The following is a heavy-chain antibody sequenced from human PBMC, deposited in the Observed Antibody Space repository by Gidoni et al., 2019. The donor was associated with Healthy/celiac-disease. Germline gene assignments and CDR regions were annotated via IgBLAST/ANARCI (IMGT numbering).Heavy chain of an antibody. CDR3: ASGRNDYGNY. V-gene: IGHV4-39*01. CDR1: GGSISSSSYY. J-gene: IGHJ4*02. CDR2: IYYSGST. Sequence: QLQLQESGPGLVKPSETLSLTCTVPGGSISSSSYYWGWIRQPPGKGLEWIGSIYYSGSTYYNPSLKSRVTISVDTSKNQFSLKLSSVTAADTAVYYCASGRNDYGNYWGQGTLVTVSS. D-gene: IGHD4-17*01.